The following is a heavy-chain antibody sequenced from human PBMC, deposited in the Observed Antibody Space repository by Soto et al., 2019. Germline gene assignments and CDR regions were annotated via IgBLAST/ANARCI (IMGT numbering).Heavy chain of an antibody. J-gene: IGHJ2*01. D-gene: IGHD6-6*01. CDR3: ARPRRKIAAHPDIHRYFDL. Sequence: QVQLQQWGAGLLKPSETLSLTCAVYGGSFSGYYWSWIRQPPGKGLEWIGEINHSGSTNYNPSLKSRVTISVATSKNQFSLKLSSVTAADTAVYYCARPRRKIAAHPDIHRYFDLWVRGTLVTVSS. V-gene: IGHV4-34*01. CDR1: GGSFSGYY. CDR2: INHSGST.